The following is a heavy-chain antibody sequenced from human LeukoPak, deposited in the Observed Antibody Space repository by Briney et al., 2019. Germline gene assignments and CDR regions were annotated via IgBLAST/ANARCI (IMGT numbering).Heavy chain of an antibody. V-gene: IGHV4-39*07. CDR1: GGSISSSSYY. CDR3: ARGGYGGNSVVY. D-gene: IGHD4-23*01. Sequence: SETLSLTCTVSGGSISSSSYYWGWIRQPPGKGLEWIGSIYYSGSTYYNPSLKSRVTISVDTSKNQFSLKLSSVTAADTAVNHCARGGYGGNSVVYWGQGTLVTVSS. J-gene: IGHJ4*02. CDR2: IYYSGST.